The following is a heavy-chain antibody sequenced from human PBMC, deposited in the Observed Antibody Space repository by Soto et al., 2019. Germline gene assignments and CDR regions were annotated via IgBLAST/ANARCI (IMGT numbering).Heavy chain of an antibody. CDR2: INSGGSSK. CDR3: VSTSPVVAAAARDDY. Sequence: EVQLVESGGGLVQPGESLRLSCAASGFTFSSYWMHWVRQAPGKGLVWVSRINSGGSSKSYAGSVKGRFTISRDNAKNTMQLKLNSLRAEDTAVYYCVSTSPVVAAAARDDYWGQGPLVTVSS. CDR1: GFTFSSYW. D-gene: IGHD2-15*01. V-gene: IGHV3-74*01. J-gene: IGHJ4*02.